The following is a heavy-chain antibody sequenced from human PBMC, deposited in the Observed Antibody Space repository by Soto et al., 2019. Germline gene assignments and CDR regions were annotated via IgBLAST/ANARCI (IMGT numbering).Heavy chain of an antibody. CDR3: AREIVTTVTTYFDY. D-gene: IGHD4-17*01. V-gene: IGHV4-59*01. CDR2: IYYSGST. CDR1: GGSISSYY. J-gene: IGHJ4*02. Sequence: SETLSLTCTVSGGSISSYYWSWIRQPPGKGLEWIGYIYYSGSTNYNPSLKSRVTISVDTSKNQFSLKLSSVTAADTAVYYCAREIVTTVTTYFDYWGQGTLVTVSS.